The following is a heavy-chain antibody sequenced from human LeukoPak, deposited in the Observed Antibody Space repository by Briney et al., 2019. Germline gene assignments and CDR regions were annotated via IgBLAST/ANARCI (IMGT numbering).Heavy chain of an antibody. D-gene: IGHD3-22*01. CDR1: GFTFSNYA. J-gene: IGHJ4*02. Sequence: PGRSLRLSCAASGFTFSNYALHWVRQAPGKGLEWVAVISYDGSNKFYADSVKGRFTISKDISKNTLYLQMNSLRAEDTAVYYCAKRLYASGFSPFDYWGQGTLVTVSS. CDR2: ISYDGSNK. CDR3: AKRLYASGFSPFDY. V-gene: IGHV3-30*04.